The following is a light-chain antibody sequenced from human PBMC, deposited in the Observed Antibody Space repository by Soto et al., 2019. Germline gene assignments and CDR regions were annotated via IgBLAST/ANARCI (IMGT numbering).Light chain of an antibody. CDR3: QQFNNWPRT. J-gene: IGKJ1*01. CDR2: GAS. V-gene: IGKV3-15*01. Sequence: EIVMTQSPATLSVSPGDRATLSCRASQSVSVNLAWYQQKPGQAPRLLIYGASTRATGIPARFSGSGSGTEFTLTISSLQSEDFAVYYCQQFNNWPRTFGQGTRWIS. CDR1: QSVSVN.